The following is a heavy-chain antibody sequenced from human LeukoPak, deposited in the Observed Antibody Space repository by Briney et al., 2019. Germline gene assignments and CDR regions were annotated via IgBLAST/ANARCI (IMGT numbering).Heavy chain of an antibody. CDR2: ISAYNGNT. J-gene: IGHJ1*01. V-gene: IGHV1-18*01. D-gene: IGHD1-26*01. CDR1: GYTFTSYG. Sequence: GASVKVSCKASGYTFTSYGISWVRQAPGQGLEWMGWISAYNGNTNYAQKLQGRVTMTTDTSTSTAYMELRSLRSDDTAVYYCARVKVGATYAAEYFQHWGQGTLVTVSS. CDR3: ARVKVGATYAAEYFQH.